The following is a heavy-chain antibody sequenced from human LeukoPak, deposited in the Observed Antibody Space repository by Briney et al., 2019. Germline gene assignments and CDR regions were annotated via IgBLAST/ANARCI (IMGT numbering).Heavy chain of an antibody. J-gene: IGHJ5*02. CDR3: ASGTRSNYEVINWFDP. CDR1: GGTFSSYA. CDR2: IIPIFGTA. V-gene: IGHV1-69*06. Sequence: GSSVKVSCKASGGTFSSYAISWVRQAPGQGLEWMGGIIPIFGTANYAQKFQGRVTITADKSTSTAYMELSSLRSEDTAVYYCASGTRSNYEVINWFDPWGQGTLVTVSS. D-gene: IGHD3-3*01.